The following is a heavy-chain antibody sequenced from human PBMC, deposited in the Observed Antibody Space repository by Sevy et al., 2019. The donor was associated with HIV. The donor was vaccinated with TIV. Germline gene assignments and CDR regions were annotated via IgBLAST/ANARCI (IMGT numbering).Heavy chain of an antibody. D-gene: IGHD3-22*01. CDR3: AKDPDYYDSSGYYSPPGY. V-gene: IGHV3-30*18. CDR2: ISYDGSNK. Sequence: GGSPRLSCAASGFTFSSYGMHWVRQAPGKGLEWVAVISYDGSNKYYADSVKGRFTISRDNSKNTLYLQMNSLRAEDTAVYYCAKDPDYYDSSGYYSPPGYWGQGTLVTVSS. J-gene: IGHJ4*02. CDR1: GFTFSSYG.